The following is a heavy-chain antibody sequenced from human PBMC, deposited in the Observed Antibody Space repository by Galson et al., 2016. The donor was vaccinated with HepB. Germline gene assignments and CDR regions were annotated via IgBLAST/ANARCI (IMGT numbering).Heavy chain of an antibody. CDR2: ISSSSSYT. CDR1: GFTFSDYY. D-gene: IGHD4-23*01. Sequence: SLRLSCAASGFTFSDYYMSWIRQAPGKGLEWVSYISSSSSYTNYAGSVKDRFTISRDNAKNSLYLQMNSLRAEDTAVYYCARAQTTVVTYIDNWGQGTLVTVSS. V-gene: IGHV3-11*06. J-gene: IGHJ4*02. CDR3: ARAQTTVVTYIDN.